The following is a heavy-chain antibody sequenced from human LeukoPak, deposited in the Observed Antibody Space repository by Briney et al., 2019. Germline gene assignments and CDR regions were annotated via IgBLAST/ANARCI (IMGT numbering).Heavy chain of an antibody. J-gene: IGHJ4*02. CDR1: GFTFSNYW. CDR3: ARGLGGSYPFDC. CDR2: INTDGGRT. V-gene: IGHV3-74*01. Sequence: GGSLRLSCAASGFTFSNYWMDWVRQAPGKGLVWVSRINTDGGRTTYADSVKGRFTISRDNAKNTLYLQMNSLRADDTAVYFCARGLGGSYPFDCWGQGALVTVSS. D-gene: IGHD3-16*02.